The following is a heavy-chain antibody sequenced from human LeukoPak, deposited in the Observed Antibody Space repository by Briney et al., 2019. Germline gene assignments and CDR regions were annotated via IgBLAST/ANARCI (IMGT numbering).Heavy chain of an antibody. V-gene: IGHV3-74*01. J-gene: IGHJ5*02. Sequence: PGGSLRLSCAGSGFTFANYWMHWVRQAPGQGLVWLSRLNGDGTTATYADSVKDRFTISRDNARKTLCLQLTNLRAEDTAVYFCARDPGVRGVYYNYFDPWGQGTLGTVSS. CDR1: GFTFANYW. CDR2: LNGDGTTA. CDR3: ARDPGVRGVYYNYFDP. D-gene: IGHD3-10*01.